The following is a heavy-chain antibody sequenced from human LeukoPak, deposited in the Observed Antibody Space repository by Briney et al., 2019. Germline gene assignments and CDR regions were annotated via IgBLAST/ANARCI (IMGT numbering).Heavy chain of an antibody. D-gene: IGHD3-9*01. CDR1: GYSIRSGFY. J-gene: IGHJ4*02. V-gene: IGHV4-38-2*02. CDR3: AGRYDILTGPIDY. CDR2: IYHSGIT. Sequence: PSETLSLTCTVSGYSIRSGFYWGWIRQPPGKGLEWIGNIYHSGITYYTPSLKSRVTISVDTSKNQFSLKLSSVTAADTAVYYCAGRYDILTGPIDYWGQGTLVTVSS.